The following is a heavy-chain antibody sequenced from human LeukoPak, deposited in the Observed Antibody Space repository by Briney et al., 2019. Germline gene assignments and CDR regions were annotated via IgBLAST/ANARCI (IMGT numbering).Heavy chain of an antibody. CDR2: INHSGST. Sequence: PSETLSLTCAVYGGSFNGYYWSWIRQPPGKGLEWIGEINHSGSTNYNPSLKSRVTISVDTSKNQFSLKLSSVTAADTAVYYCARGGPPGYSYGRYYYYMDVWGKGTTVTVSS. CDR3: ARGGPPGYSYGRYYYYMDV. CDR1: GGSFNGYY. J-gene: IGHJ6*03. V-gene: IGHV4-34*01. D-gene: IGHD5-18*01.